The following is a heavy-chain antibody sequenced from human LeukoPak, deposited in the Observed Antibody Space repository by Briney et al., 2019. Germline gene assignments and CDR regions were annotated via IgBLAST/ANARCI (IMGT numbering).Heavy chain of an antibody. CDR3: ARVRTYYYGSGSYYNVGPYNWFDP. CDR1: GGSFSGYY. Sequence: SETLSLTCAVYGGSFSGYYWSWIRQPPGKGLEWIGEINHSGSTNYNPSLKSRVTISVDTSKNQFSLKLSSMTAADTAVYYCARVRTYYYGSGSYYNVGPYNWFDPWGQGTLVTVSS. V-gene: IGHV4-34*01. CDR2: INHSGST. J-gene: IGHJ5*02. D-gene: IGHD3-10*01.